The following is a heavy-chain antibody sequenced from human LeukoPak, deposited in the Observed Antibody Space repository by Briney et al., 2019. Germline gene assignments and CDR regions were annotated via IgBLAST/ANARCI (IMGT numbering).Heavy chain of an antibody. CDR1: VFTFSSYW. V-gene: IGHV3-7*01. Sequence: GGSLRLSCAASVFTFSSYWMSWVRQAPGKGLEWVANIKQVGSEKYYVDSVKGRFTISRDNAKNSLYLQMNSLRAEDTAVYYCAREDYYGSSSTDYWGQGTLVTVSS. CDR2: IKQVGSEK. D-gene: IGHD3-10*01. J-gene: IGHJ4*02. CDR3: AREDYYGSSSTDY.